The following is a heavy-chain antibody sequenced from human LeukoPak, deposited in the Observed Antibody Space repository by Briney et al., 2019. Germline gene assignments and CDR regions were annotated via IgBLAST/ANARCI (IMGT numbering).Heavy chain of an antibody. V-gene: IGHV4-34*01. J-gene: IGHJ4*02. Sequence: PSETLSLTCAVYGGSFSNYYWSWIRQPPGKGLEWIGEINHSGGTNYNPSLKSRVTISVDTSKNQFSLKLSSVTAADTAVYYCASSSSSSFDYWGQGTLVTVSS. D-gene: IGHD6-6*01. CDR3: ASSSSSSFDY. CDR2: INHSGGT. CDR1: GGSFSNYY.